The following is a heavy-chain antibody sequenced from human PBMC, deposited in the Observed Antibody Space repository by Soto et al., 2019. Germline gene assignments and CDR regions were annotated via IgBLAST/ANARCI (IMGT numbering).Heavy chain of an antibody. Sequence: SVKVSCKASGGTFSSYAISWVRQAPGQGLEWMGGIIPIFGTANYAQKFQGRVTITADESTSTAYMELSSLRSEDTAGYYCARDGAWIQLWSLDYWGQGTLVTVSS. J-gene: IGHJ4*02. CDR2: IIPIFGTA. CDR3: ARDGAWIQLWSLDY. CDR1: GGTFSSYA. D-gene: IGHD5-18*01. V-gene: IGHV1-69*13.